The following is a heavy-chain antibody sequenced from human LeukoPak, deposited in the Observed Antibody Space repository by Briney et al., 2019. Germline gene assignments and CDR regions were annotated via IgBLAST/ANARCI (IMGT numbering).Heavy chain of an antibody. CDR2: ISWNSGSI. J-gene: IGHJ4*02. V-gene: IGHV3-9*01. Sequence: GRSLRLSCAASGFTFDDYAMHWVRQAPGKGLEWVSGISWNSGSIGYADSVKGRFTISRDNAKSSLYLQMNSLRAEDTALYYCAKDGDYYYDSSGYRGRYFDYWGQGTLVTVSS. CDR3: AKDGDYYYDSSGYRGRYFDY. CDR1: GFTFDDYA. D-gene: IGHD3-22*01.